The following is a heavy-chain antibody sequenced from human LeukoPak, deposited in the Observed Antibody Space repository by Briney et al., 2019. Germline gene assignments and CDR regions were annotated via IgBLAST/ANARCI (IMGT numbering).Heavy chain of an antibody. V-gene: IGHV3-30*04. CDR1: GFTFSSYA. CDR2: ISYDGSNK. Sequence: GRSLRLSCAASGFTFSSYAMHWVRQAPGKGLEWVAVISYDGSNKYYADSVKGRFTISRDNSKNTLYLQMNSLRAEDTAVYYCARQNDYGDREYFQHWGQGTLVTVSS. CDR3: ARQNDYGDREYFQH. J-gene: IGHJ1*01. D-gene: IGHD4-17*01.